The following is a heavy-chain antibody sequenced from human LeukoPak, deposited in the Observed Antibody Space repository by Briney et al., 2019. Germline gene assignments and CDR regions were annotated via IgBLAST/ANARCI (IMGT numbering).Heavy chain of an antibody. D-gene: IGHD6-13*01. CDR1: GYSFTSYW. J-gene: IGHJ4*02. V-gene: IGHV5-51*01. CDR3: ARLRIAAASSPYYFDY. Sequence: GESLKISCKGSGYSFTSYWIGWVRQMPGKGLGWMGIIYPGDSDTRYSPSFQGQVTISADKSISTAYLQWSSLKASDTAMYYCARLRIAAASSPYYFDYWGQGTLVTVSS. CDR2: IYPGDSDT.